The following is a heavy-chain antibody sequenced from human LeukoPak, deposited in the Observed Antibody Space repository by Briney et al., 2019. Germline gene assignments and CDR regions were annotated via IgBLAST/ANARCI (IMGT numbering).Heavy chain of an antibody. J-gene: IGHJ4*02. CDR3: ATETNGRHYDY. CDR2: IGPTGSDR. D-gene: IGHD1-14*01. Sequence: GGSLRLSCTASGLTFSTSGFNWVRQAPGKGLEWVASIGPTGSDRYHADSIKGRFTISRDNANNFLYLQMNSQRAEDTAVYYCATETNGRHYDYWGQGTLLTVPS. V-gene: IGHV3-21*06. CDR1: GLTFSTSG.